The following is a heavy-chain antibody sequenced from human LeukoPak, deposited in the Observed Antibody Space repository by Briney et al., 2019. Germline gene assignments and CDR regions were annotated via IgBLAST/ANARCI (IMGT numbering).Heavy chain of an antibody. Sequence: SQTLSLTCTVSGGSISTGGYYWTWISQHPGKGLEWIGYIYNSGTTYYNPSLESRVTISGDTSKNQFSLKLSSVTAADTAVYYCARGGDSSLPFDYWGQGTLVTVSS. CDR1: GGSISTGGYY. CDR3: ARGGDSSLPFDY. J-gene: IGHJ4*02. V-gene: IGHV4-31*03. CDR2: IYNSGTT. D-gene: IGHD6-19*01.